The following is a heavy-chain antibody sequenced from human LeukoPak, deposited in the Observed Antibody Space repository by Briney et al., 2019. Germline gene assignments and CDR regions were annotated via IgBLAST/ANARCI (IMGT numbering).Heavy chain of an antibody. J-gene: IGHJ4*02. V-gene: IGHV1-69*05. Sequence: SVKVSYKASGGTFSSYAISWVRQAPGQGLEWMGGIIPIFGTANYAQKFQGRVTITTGESTSTAYMELSSLRSEDTAVYYCARGVTTRYYFDYWGQGTLVTVSS. CDR1: GGTFSSYA. D-gene: IGHD4-17*01. CDR3: ARGVTTRYYFDY. CDR2: IIPIFGTA.